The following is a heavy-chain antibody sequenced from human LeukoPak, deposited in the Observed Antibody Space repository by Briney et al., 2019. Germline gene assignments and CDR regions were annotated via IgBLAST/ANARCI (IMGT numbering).Heavy chain of an antibody. Sequence: GGSLRLSCAASGFIFSPYSMTWVRQAPGKGLEWVSTISTTSTFIDYADSVKGRFTISRDNAKNSLYLQMNSLRVDDTAMYYCARDSYGGYWGQGTLVTVSS. V-gene: IGHV3-21*04. CDR3: ARDSYGGY. CDR2: ISTTSTFI. J-gene: IGHJ4*02. CDR1: GFIFSPYS. D-gene: IGHD2-21*01.